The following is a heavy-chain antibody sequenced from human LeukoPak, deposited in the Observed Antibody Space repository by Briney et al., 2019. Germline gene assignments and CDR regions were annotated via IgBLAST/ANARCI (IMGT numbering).Heavy chain of an antibody. Sequence: ASVKVSCKASGYTFTGYWMHWVRQAPGQGLEWMGWTNPNSGGTNYAQKFQVRGTMTRDTSISTAYMELSRLRSDDTAVYYCARSAESSSWVEFDYWGQGTLVTVSS. V-gene: IGHV1-2*02. CDR1: GYTFTGYW. CDR2: TNPNSGGT. CDR3: ARSAESSSWVEFDY. J-gene: IGHJ4*02. D-gene: IGHD6-13*01.